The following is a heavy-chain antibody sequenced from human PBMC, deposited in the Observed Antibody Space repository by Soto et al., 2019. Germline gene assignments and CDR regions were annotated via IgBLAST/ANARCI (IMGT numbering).Heavy chain of an antibody. CDR1: GFTFSSYA. J-gene: IGHJ3*02. V-gene: IGHV3-23*01. CDR3: ARALGDYYDSSADAFDI. CDR2: IYGSGAGI. D-gene: IGHD3-22*01. Sequence: EVQLLESGGGLVQPGGSLRLSCAASGFTFSSYAMIWVRQAPGKGLESVSGIYGSGAGISYADSVKGRFTIFRDNSKNTLYLQMNSLRAEDTAVYYCARALGDYYDSSADAFDIWGQGTMVTVSS.